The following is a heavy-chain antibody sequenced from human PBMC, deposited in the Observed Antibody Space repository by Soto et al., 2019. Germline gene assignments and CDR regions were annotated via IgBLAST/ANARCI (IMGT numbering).Heavy chain of an antibody. D-gene: IGHD5-12*01. CDR3: AKEVFTGYDYKSFHYHVVDV. J-gene: IGHJ6*02. CDR1: GFTVSINY. V-gene: IGHV3-53*01. Sequence: GGSLRLSCAASGFTVSINYMSWVRQAPGKGLEWVSVIYSGGSTYYADSVKGRFTISRDNSKNTLYLQMNSLRPEDTAVYYCAKEVFTGYDYKSFHYHVVDVWGPGTTVTVSS. CDR2: IYSGGST.